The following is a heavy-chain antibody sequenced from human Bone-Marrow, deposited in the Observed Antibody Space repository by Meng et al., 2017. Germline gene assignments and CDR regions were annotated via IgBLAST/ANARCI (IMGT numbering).Heavy chain of an antibody. D-gene: IGHD6-19*01. J-gene: IGHJ3*02. CDR3: ARDLTYSSGWQDAFDI. CDR1: GFTFSSYA. CDR2: ISGDST. Sequence: GESLKISCAASGFTFSSYAMSWVRQPPGKGLEWVSSISGDSTYYADSGKGRFTISRDNSKNTLRLQMNSLRAEDTAVYYCARDLTYSSGWQDAFDIWGQGTMVTVSS. V-gene: IGHV3-38-3*01.